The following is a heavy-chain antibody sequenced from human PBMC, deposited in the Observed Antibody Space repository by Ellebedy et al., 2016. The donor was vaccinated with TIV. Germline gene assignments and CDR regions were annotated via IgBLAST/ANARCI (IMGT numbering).Heavy chain of an antibody. CDR3: AKYGYESGHYYGFDV. J-gene: IGHJ6*02. Sequence: SETLSLXCAVSGGSVSSDNWWSWVRQPPGKGLEWIGFISKSGGATYNPSFKSRVTILSDTSKNQFSLKLSSVTAADTAVYYCAKYGYESGHYYGFDVWGQGTTVTASS. CDR2: ISKSGGA. CDR1: GGSVSSDNW. D-gene: IGHD5-18*01. V-gene: IGHV4-4*02.